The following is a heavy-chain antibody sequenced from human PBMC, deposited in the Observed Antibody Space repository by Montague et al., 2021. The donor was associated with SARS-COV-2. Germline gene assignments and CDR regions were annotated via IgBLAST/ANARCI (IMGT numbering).Heavy chain of an antibody. CDR1: GGSFSGYY. Sequence: SETLSLTCAVYGGSFSGYYWSWIRQPPEKGLEWIGEINQGGRTNNNPSLKSRVIISVDTSKNQFSLKLSSVTAADTAVYYCARGRGLAVLFDFYYYGMDVWGQGTTVTVSS. V-gene: IGHV4-34*01. CDR2: INQGGRT. CDR3: ARGRGLAVLFDFYYYGMDV. J-gene: IGHJ6*02. D-gene: IGHD3-3*02.